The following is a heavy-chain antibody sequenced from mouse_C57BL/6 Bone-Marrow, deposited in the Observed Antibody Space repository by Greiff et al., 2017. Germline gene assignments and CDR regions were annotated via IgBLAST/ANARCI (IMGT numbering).Heavy chain of an antibody. CDR1: GYTFTSYW. CDR3: ARDGVFDY. CDR2: IDPNSGGT. J-gene: IGHJ2*01. V-gene: IGHV1-72*01. Sequence: QVHVKQPGAELVKPGASVKLSCKASGYTFTSYWMHWVKQRPGRGLELIGRIDPNSGGTKYNEQFKSKANLTVDKPSSTAFMQLSSLTSEDSAVYYCARDGVFDYWGQGTTLTVSS.